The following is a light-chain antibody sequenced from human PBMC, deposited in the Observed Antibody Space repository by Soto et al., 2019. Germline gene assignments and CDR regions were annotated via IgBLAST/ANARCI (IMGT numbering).Light chain of an antibody. CDR3: QQYNNWPGT. CDR1: QSVSNN. V-gene: IGKV3-15*01. Sequence: EIVMTQSPATLSVSPGERATLSCRASQSVSNNLAWYQQKPGQAPRLLIYGASTRATGIPARFSGSGSGTEFTITISSLQSEDFAVYYCQQYNNWPGTFGGGTVVEIK. J-gene: IGKJ4*01. CDR2: GAS.